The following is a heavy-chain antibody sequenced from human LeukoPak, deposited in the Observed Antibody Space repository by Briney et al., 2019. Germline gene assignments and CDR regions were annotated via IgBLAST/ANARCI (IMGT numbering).Heavy chain of an antibody. D-gene: IGHD4-23*01. J-gene: IGHJ6*03. CDR3: ARRWYDAHYSYMAV. CDR1: GDSVSSNSAA. Sequence: SQTLSLTCAISGDSVSSNSAAWNWIRQSPSRGLEWLGRTYYRSKWYNDYAVSVKSRITINPDTSKKPFSLQLNSVTPEDTAVYYCARRWYDAHYSYMAVWGKGTTVTISS. V-gene: IGHV6-1*01. CDR2: TYYRSKWYN.